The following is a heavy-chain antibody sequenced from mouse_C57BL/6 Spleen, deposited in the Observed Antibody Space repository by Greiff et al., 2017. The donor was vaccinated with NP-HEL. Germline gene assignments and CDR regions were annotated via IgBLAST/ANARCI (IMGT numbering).Heavy chain of an antibody. V-gene: IGHV1-81*01. Sequence: VQLMESGAELARPGASVKLSCKASGYTFTSYGISWVKQRTGQGLEWIGEIYPRSGNTYYNEKFKGKATLTADKSSSTAYMELRSLTSEDSAVYFCARDFMVTTDWYFDVWGTGTTVTVSS. J-gene: IGHJ1*03. D-gene: IGHD2-2*01. CDR3: ARDFMVTTDWYFDV. CDR2: IYPRSGNT. CDR1: GYTFTSYG.